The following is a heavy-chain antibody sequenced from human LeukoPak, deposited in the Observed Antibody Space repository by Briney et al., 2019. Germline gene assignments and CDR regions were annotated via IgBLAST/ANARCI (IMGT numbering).Heavy chain of an antibody. J-gene: IGHJ5*02. V-gene: IGHV5-51*01. Sequence: GESLQISCEVSGHRFTNHWIGWVRQMPGKGLEWMGIINLGDSDTKYSPSFQGQVTISLDKSISTAYLQWRSLKASDTAMYYCARRPYSGSPNWFDPWGQGTLVTVSS. CDR2: INLGDSDT. CDR1: GHRFTNHW. D-gene: IGHD1-26*01. CDR3: ARRPYSGSPNWFDP.